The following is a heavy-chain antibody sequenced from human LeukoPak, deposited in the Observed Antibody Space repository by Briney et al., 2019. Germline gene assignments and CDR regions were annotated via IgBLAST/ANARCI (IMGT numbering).Heavy chain of an antibody. Sequence: PGGSLRLSCAASGFTFSGYYMSWIRQAPGEGLERVSYISSSGSSIYYADSVKGRFTISRDNAKNSLYLQMNSLRAEDTAVYYCARDLGVVGATIGYWGQGTLVTVSS. D-gene: IGHD1-26*01. V-gene: IGHV3-11*01. J-gene: IGHJ4*02. CDR1: GFTFSGYY. CDR3: ARDLGVVGATIGY. CDR2: ISSSGSSI.